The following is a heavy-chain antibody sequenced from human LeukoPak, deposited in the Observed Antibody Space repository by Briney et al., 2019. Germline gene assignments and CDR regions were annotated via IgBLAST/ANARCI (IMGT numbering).Heavy chain of an antibody. J-gene: IGHJ4*02. CDR3: ARGYCSSTSCSKRAYYFDY. CDR2: INHSGST. V-gene: IGHV4-34*01. CDR1: GGSFSGYY. Sequence: PSETLSLTCAVYGGSFSGYYWSWIRQPPGKGLEWIGEINHSGSTNYNPSLKSRVTISVDTSRNQFSLKLSSVTAADTAVYYCARGYCSSTSCSKRAYYFDYWGQGTLVTLSS. D-gene: IGHD2-2*01.